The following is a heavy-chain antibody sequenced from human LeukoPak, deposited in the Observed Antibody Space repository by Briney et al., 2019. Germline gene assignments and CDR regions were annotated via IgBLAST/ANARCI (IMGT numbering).Heavy chain of an antibody. CDR3: ARGEKGGIFGVVRWYYYMDV. CDR2: INPNSGGT. J-gene: IGHJ6*03. D-gene: IGHD3-3*01. Sequence: ASVKVSCKASGYTFTGYYMHWVRQAPGQGLEWMGWINPNSGGTNYAQKFQGRVIMTRDTSISTAYLELSSLRADDTAVYYCARGEKGGIFGVVRWYYYMDVWGKGTTVTVSS. V-gene: IGHV1-2*02. CDR1: GYTFTGYY.